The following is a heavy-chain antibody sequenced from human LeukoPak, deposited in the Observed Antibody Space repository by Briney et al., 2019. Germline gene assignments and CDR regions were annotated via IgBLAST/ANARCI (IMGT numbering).Heavy chain of an antibody. CDR3: ARDPLIAVAGPRADDAFDI. J-gene: IGHJ3*02. V-gene: IGHV3-7*03. CDR1: GFTFNNYW. D-gene: IGHD6-19*01. Sequence: GGSLRLSCAASGFTFNNYWMSWVRQAPGKGLEWVANIKQDGNEKYYVDSVKGRFTISRDNAKNSLDLQMNSLRVEDTAVYYCARDPLIAVAGPRADDAFDIWGQGTMVTVSS. CDR2: IKQDGNEK.